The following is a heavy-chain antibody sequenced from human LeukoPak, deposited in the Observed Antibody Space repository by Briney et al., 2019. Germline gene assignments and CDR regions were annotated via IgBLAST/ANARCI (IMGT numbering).Heavy chain of an antibody. CDR2: IIPIFGTA. CDR1: GGTFSSYA. J-gene: IGHJ4*02. D-gene: IGHD6-19*01. CDR3: ARVSAVAGTAYLSMLEDNFDY. V-gene: IGHV1-69*13. Sequence: SVKVSCTASGGTFSSYAISWVRQAPGQGLEWMGGIIPIFGTANYAQKFQGRVTITADESTSTAYMELSSLRSEDTAVYYCARVSAVAGTAYLSMLEDNFDYWGQGTLVTVSS.